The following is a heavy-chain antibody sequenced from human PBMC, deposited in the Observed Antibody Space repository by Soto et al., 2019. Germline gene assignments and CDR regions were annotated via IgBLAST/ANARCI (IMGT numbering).Heavy chain of an antibody. CDR1: GFPFDAHG. V-gene: IGHV3-23*01. J-gene: IGHJ6*02. CDR3: ARELLYGSGSRDYLYYGMDV. CDR2: INVSGALT. D-gene: IGHD3-10*01. Sequence: GGSLRLSCAASGFPFDAHGMAWVRQSPGKGLQWVSSINVSGALTYYIESVKGRFTISRDNSEHTMYLQMDSLRGEDTAVYYCARELLYGSGSRDYLYYGMDVWGHGTTVTVSS.